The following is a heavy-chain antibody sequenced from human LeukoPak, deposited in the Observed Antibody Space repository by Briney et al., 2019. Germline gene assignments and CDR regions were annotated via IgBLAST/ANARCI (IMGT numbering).Heavy chain of an antibody. CDR1: GASISSSGYD. D-gene: IGHD1-26*01. Sequence: PSETLSLTCIISGASISSSGYDWGWIRQPPGKGLEWIASIYYSGNTYYHPSLQSRVPISVDTSKNQFSLKLRSVTAADTAVYYCAGYEWELRDWFDPWGQGTLATVSS. CDR2: IYYSGNT. CDR3: AGYEWELRDWFDP. J-gene: IGHJ5*02. V-gene: IGHV4-39*01.